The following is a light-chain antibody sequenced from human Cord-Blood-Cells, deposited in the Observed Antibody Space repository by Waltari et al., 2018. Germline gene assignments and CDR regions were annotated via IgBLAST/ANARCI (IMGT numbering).Light chain of an antibody. J-gene: IGLJ2*01. CDR1: SSNIGSNY. V-gene: IGLV1-47*01. CDR3: AAWDDSLSGRV. CDR2: RNN. Sequence: QSVLTQPPSASGTPGQRVTISCSGSSSNIGSNYVYWYQQLPGTAPKLLIYRNNNRPSGVPVRFSGSKSGTSASLAISGLRSEDEADYYCAAWDDSLSGRVFGGGTKLTVL.